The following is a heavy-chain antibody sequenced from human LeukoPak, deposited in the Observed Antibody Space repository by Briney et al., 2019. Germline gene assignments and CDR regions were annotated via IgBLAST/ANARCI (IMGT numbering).Heavy chain of an antibody. J-gene: IGHJ3*02. V-gene: IGHV4-59*01. Sequence: SETLSLTCTVSGGSISSYYWSWIRQPPGKELEWIGYIYYSGSTNYNPSLKSRVTISVDTSKNQFSLKLSSVTAADTAVYYCARDNGDLALDAFDIWGQGTMVTVSS. CDR3: ARDNGDLALDAFDI. D-gene: IGHD2-8*01. CDR2: IYYSGST. CDR1: GGSISSYY.